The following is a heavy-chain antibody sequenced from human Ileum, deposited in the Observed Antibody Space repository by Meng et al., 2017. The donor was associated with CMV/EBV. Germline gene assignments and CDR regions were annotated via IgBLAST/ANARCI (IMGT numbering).Heavy chain of an antibody. CDR2: IWYDGSSK. D-gene: IGHD6-19*01. Sequence: QVHLVESGGGVVQPGGSLRRSCAASGFTFSTYGMHWVRQAPGKGLEWVAFIWYDGSSKYYEDSVKGRFTISRDNSMNTLYLQVNSLRSEDTAVYYCVKTGSGWQFDYWGQGTLVTVSS. J-gene: IGHJ4*02. V-gene: IGHV3-30*02. CDR1: GFTFSTYG. CDR3: VKTGSGWQFDY.